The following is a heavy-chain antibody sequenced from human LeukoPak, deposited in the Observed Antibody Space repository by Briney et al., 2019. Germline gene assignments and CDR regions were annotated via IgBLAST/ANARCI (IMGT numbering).Heavy chain of an antibody. CDR1: GFIFDDYA. J-gene: IGHJ1*01. CDR3: AREHAVGSSWLPPQH. V-gene: IGHV3-43D*03. Sequence: PGGSLRLSCAASGFIFDDYAMHWVRQAPGKGLEWVSLISWDGGSTYYADSVKGRFTISRDNSKNTLYLQMNSLRAEDTAVYYCAREHAVGSSWLPPQHWGQGTLVTVSS. D-gene: IGHD6-13*01. CDR2: ISWDGGST.